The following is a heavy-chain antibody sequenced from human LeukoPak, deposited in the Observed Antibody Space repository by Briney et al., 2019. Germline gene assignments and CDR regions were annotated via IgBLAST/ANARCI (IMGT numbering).Heavy chain of an antibody. V-gene: IGHV7-4-1*02. D-gene: IGHD6-19*01. CDR3: ARSTVPGTILYYFDN. CDR2: INTNTGHP. Sequence: VASVKVSCKASRYTFTTYALNWVRQAPGQGLEWMGWINTNTGHPTYAQGFTGRFVFSLHTSVSTAYLQISNLKAEDTAVYYCARSTVPGTILYYFDNWGQGTLVTVSS. J-gene: IGHJ4*02. CDR1: RYTFTTYA.